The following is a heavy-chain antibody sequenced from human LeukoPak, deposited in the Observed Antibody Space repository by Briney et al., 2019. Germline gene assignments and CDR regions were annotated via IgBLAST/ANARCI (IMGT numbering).Heavy chain of an antibody. CDR1: GFTLSRYG. CDR3: VRDSSTTLTGAFDI. V-gene: IGHV3-33*01. D-gene: IGHD4-17*01. Sequence: PGGSLRLSCVASGFTLSRYGMHWVRQAPGKGLEWVAIIWYDGSNKYYADSVKGRFTISRDNSKNTLYLQMNSLRAEDTAVYYCVRDSSTTLTGAFDIWGQGTMVTVSS. CDR2: IWYDGSNK. J-gene: IGHJ3*02.